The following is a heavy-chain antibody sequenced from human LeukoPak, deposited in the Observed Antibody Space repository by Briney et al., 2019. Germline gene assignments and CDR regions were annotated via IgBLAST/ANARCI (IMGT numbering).Heavy chain of an antibody. CDR2: ISYDGSDK. J-gene: IGHJ4*02. Sequence: GGSLRLSCAASGFAFSSYAMHWSARLQARGWSGAVISYDGSDKYYPDSVRGRFTISRDNSKNTLYLQMNSLRAEDTAVYYCTREEGYFDYWGQGTLVTVSS. CDR1: GFAFSSYA. CDR3: TREEGYFDY. V-gene: IGHV3-30*03.